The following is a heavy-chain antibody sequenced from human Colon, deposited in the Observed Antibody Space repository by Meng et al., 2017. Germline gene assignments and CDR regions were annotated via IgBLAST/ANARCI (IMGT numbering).Heavy chain of an antibody. CDR1: VGSISSYS. CDR2: VYYGGSS. D-gene: IGHD7-27*01. CDR3: ARGNWGHYFFDP. J-gene: IGHJ5*02. Sequence: SETLSLTCTVSVGSISSYSWNWVRQPPGKGLEWIGYVYYGGSSSYNPSLKSRVTISVATSKTQFSLMLTSLTAADTAMYYCARGNWGHYFFDPWGQGARVTVSS. V-gene: IGHV4-59*01.